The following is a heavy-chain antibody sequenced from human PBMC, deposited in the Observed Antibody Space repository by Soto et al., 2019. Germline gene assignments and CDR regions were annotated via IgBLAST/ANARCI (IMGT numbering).Heavy chain of an antibody. CDR3: ARGTAQPYYFDS. J-gene: IGHJ4*02. CDR2: IFHSGST. Sequence: QLQLQESGSGLVKPSQTLSLTCAVSGGSISNGGYSWSWIRQPPGKGLEWIGNIFHSGSTYYNPSLNSRVTMSVDSSKNQFSLDLSSVTAADTAVYYCARGTAQPYYFDSWGQGTLVTVSS. V-gene: IGHV4-30-2*01. CDR1: GGSISNGGYS.